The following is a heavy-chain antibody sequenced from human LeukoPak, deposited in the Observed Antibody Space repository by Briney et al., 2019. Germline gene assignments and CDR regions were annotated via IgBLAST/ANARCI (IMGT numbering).Heavy chain of an antibody. CDR3: ARGLGYCSGGSCENWFDP. CDR1: GFTFSNFL. V-gene: IGHV3-23*01. CDR2: ISGSGGDT. Sequence: GGSLRLSCAASGFTFSNFLMTWVRQAPGKGPEWVSAISGSGGDTYYADSVKGRFTISRDNSKNTLYLQMNSLRAEDTAVYYCARGLGYCSGGSCENWFDPWGQGTLVTVSS. D-gene: IGHD2-15*01. J-gene: IGHJ5*02.